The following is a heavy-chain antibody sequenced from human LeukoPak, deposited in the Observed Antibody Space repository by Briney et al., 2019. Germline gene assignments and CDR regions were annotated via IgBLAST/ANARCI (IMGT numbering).Heavy chain of an antibody. Sequence: PSETLSLTCTVSGGSISRYYWSWIRQPPGRALEWIGNIYYSGSTNYNPSLKSRVTVSVDTSKNQLSLNLTSVTAADTAVYFCAREARQWLVQFDYWGQGTLVTVSS. CDR1: GGSISRYY. D-gene: IGHD6-19*01. V-gene: IGHV4-59*01. CDR3: AREARQWLVQFDY. CDR2: IYYSGST. J-gene: IGHJ4*02.